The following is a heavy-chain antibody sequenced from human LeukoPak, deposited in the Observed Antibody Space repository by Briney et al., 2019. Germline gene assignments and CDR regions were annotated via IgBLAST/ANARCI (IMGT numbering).Heavy chain of an antibody. CDR3: ARARSLMSYVGAFDI. V-gene: IGHV4-59*12. D-gene: IGHD1-26*01. Sequence: SETLSLTCTVSGGSIGSYYWSWIRQPPGKGLEWIGYIYYSGSTYYNPSLKSRVTISVDTSKNQFSLKLSSVTAADTAVYYCARARSLMSYVGAFDIWGQGTMVTVSS. CDR1: GGSIGSYY. CDR2: IYYSGST. J-gene: IGHJ3*02.